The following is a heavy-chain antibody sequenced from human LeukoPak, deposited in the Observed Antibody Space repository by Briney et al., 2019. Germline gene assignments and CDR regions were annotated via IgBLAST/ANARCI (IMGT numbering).Heavy chain of an antibody. CDR3: ARTYDFGRGPPGDAFDN. Sequence: GGSLRLSCAASGFTFTIFGFNWVRQAPGKVPEWVSYIDARSGITYYADSVQGRFTISRDNAQESVFLQMNSLRADDTAVYYCARTYDFGRGPPGDAFDNWGPGTLDTVSS. D-gene: IGHD3-3*01. J-gene: IGHJ3*02. CDR2: IDARSGIT. CDR1: GFTFTIFG. V-gene: IGHV3-48*01.